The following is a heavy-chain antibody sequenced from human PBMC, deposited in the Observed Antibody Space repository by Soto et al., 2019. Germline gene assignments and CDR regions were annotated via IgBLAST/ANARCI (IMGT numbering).Heavy chain of an antibody. D-gene: IGHD3-22*01. Sequence: SETLSLTCTVSSGSMRNYFWTWIRQPPGKGLEWIANIYYTGTTFYNPSLRSRVSMTIDASKNRFSLNLSSVTASDTALYYCARHEYVSSSYDLLDVWGRGTMVTVS. V-gene: IGHV4-59*04. CDR3: ARHEYVSSSYDLLDV. J-gene: IGHJ3*01. CDR2: IYYTGTT. CDR1: SGSMRNYF.